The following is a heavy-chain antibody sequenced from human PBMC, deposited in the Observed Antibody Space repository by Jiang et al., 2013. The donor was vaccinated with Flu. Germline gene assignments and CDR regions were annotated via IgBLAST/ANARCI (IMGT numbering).Heavy chain of an antibody. Sequence: KPTQTLTLTCTFSGFSLSTHGVGVGWIRQPPGKALDWLARIYWDDVKQYSPSLERRLTITKDTSKNQVVLTMTNVDPVDTATYYCAHSLAAAGNFDYWGQG. CDR2: IYWDDVK. CDR3: AHSLAAAGNFDY. CDR1: GFSLSTHGVG. V-gene: IGHV2-5*02. J-gene: IGHJ4*02. D-gene: IGHD6-13*01.